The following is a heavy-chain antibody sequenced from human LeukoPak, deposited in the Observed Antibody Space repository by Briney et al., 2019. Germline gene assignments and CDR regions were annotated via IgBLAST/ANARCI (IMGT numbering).Heavy chain of an antibody. CDR1: GFTFSSYW. D-gene: IGHD5-18*01. CDR2: INHNGNVN. J-gene: IGHJ4*02. Sequence: GGSLRLSCAASGFTFSSYWMNWARQAPGKGLEWVASINHNGNVNYYVDSVKGRFTISRDNAKNSLYLQMSNLRAEDTAVYYCTTDPPRGYSYGYSYWGQGTLVTVSS. CDR3: TTDPPRGYSYGYSY. V-gene: IGHV3-7*03.